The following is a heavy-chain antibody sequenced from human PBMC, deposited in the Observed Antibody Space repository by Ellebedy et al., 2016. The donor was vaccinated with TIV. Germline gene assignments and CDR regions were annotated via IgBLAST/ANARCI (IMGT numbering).Heavy chain of an antibody. CDR2: IFPTGDT. CDR1: GASISSYY. Sequence: MPSETLSLTCTVSGASISSYYWSWIRQPPGKGLERIGFIFPTGDTNYSPSLKSRVAITLDTSKNQFSLKLTSVTDADTAVYYCARGGASSKYFDYWGLGTLVTVSS. J-gene: IGHJ4*02. CDR3: ARGGASSKYFDY. V-gene: IGHV4-4*08.